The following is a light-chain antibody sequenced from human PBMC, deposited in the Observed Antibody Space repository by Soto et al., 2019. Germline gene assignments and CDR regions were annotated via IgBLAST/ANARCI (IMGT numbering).Light chain of an antibody. CDR1: SSDVGGYNS. CDR2: EVN. J-gene: IGLJ3*02. Sequence: QSALTQPPSASGSPGQSVTISCTGTSSDVGGYNSVSWYQQHPGKAPKLMIYEVNKRPSGVPDRFSGSKSGNTASLTVSGLQAEDEADYYCNSHAGSNNLCVFGGGTKLTVL. V-gene: IGLV2-8*01. CDR3: NSHAGSNNLCV.